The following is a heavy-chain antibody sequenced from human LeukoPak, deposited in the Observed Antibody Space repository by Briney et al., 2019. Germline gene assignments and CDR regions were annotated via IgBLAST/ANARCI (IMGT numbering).Heavy chain of an antibody. CDR3: AKDGPNILTGYYMSGIDY. CDR2: ISGSGGST. D-gene: IGHD3-9*01. Sequence: PGGSLRLSCAASGFTFSSYAMSWVRQAPGKGLEWVSAISGSGGSTYYADSVKGRFTISRDNSKNTLYLQMNSLRAEDTAVYYCAKDGPNILTGYYMSGIDYWGQGTLVTVSS. J-gene: IGHJ4*02. V-gene: IGHV3-23*01. CDR1: GFTFSSYA.